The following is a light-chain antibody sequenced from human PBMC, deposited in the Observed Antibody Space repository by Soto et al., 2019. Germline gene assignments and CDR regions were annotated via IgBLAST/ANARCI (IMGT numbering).Light chain of an antibody. Sequence: EIVLTQSPGTLSLSPGERATLSCRASQSVSSSYLAWYQQKPGQAPRLLIYGASSRATGIPDRFSGSGSGTDFNLTISRLEPEDFAVYYCQQYGSSQGYTCGQGTKLEIK. V-gene: IGKV3-20*01. J-gene: IGKJ2*01. CDR1: QSVSSSY. CDR2: GAS. CDR3: QQYGSSQGYT.